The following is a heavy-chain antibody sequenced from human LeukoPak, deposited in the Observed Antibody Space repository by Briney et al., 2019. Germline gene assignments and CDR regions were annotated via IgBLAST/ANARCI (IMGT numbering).Heavy chain of an antibody. CDR1: GGSFSGYY. CDR2: INHSGST. V-gene: IGHV4-34*01. D-gene: IGHD4-17*01. CDR3: ARAIDYGDHGGHFDY. J-gene: IGHJ4*02. Sequence: PSETLSLTCAVYGGSFSGYYWSWIRQPPGKGLEWIGEINHSGSTNYNPSLKSRVTISVDTSKNQFSLKLSSVTAADTAVYYCARAIDYGDHGGHFDYGGEGTLVTVSS.